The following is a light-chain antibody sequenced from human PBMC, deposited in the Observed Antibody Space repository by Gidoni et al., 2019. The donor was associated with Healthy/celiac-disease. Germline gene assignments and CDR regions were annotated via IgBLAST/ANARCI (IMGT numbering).Light chain of an antibody. Sequence: EIQLTQSPSSLSASVGDRVTITCQASQAMSNYLNWYQQKPGKAPKLLIYDASNLETGVPSRFSGSGSGTDFTFTISSLQPEDFATYYCQQNDNLPLTFGPGTKVDIK. J-gene: IGKJ3*01. CDR1: QAMSNY. V-gene: IGKV1-33*01. CDR3: QQNDNLPLT. CDR2: DAS.